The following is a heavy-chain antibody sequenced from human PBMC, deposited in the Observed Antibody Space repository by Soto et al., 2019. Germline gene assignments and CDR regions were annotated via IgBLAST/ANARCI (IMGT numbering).Heavy chain of an antibody. CDR1: GFTFSNYA. D-gene: IGHD7-27*01. CDR3: AKVRMWGEVTGTAFDI. V-gene: IGHV3-23*01. Sequence: GGSLRLSCAASGFTFSNYAMNWVRQAPGKGLEWVSAISGSGGRTYDADSVKGRFTISRDNSKNTLYLQMNSLRAEDTAVYYCAKVRMWGEVTGTAFDIWGQGTKVTVSS. CDR2: ISGSGGRT. J-gene: IGHJ3*02.